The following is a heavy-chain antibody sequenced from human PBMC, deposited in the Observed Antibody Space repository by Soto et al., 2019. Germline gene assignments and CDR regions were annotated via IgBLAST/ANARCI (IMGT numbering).Heavy chain of an antibody. CDR3: ACASGGGLGYYGMDV. D-gene: IGHD3-16*01. CDR2: INPSGGST. Sequence: QVQLVQSGAEVKKPGASVKVSCKASGYTFTSYYMHWVRQAPGQGLEWMGIINPSGGSTSYAQKCQGRVTMTRDTSTSTVYMELSSLRSEDTAVYYCACASGGGLGYYGMDVWGQGTTVTVSS. V-gene: IGHV1-46*01. CDR1: GYTFTSYY. J-gene: IGHJ6*02.